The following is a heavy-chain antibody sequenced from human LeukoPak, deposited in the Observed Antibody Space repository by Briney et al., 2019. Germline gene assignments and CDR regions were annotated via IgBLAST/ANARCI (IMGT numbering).Heavy chain of an antibody. J-gene: IGHJ4*02. D-gene: IGHD1-26*01. CDR3: ARGAPIVGACFDY. CDR1: GGSISSSSYY. Sequence: PSETLSLTCTVSGGSISSSSYYWGWIRQPPGKGLEWIGSIYYSGSTYYNPSLKSRVTISVDTSKNQFSLKLSSVTAADTAVYYCARGAPIVGACFDYWGQGTLVTVSS. V-gene: IGHV4-39*07. CDR2: IYYSGST.